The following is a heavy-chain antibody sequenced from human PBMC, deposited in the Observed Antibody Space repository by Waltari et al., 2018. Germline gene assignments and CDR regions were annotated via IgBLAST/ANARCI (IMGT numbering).Heavy chain of an antibody. J-gene: IGHJ4*02. Sequence: QLQLQESGPGLVKPSETLSLTCTVSGGSISSSSYYWGWIRQPPGKGLEWIGSIYYSGSTYYNPSRESRVTISVDTSKNQVSLELSSLRSEDTAVYYCASLGSYQDYWGQGTLVTVSS. CDR1: GGSISSSSYY. V-gene: IGHV4-39*07. CDR2: IYYSGST. CDR3: ASLGSYQDY. D-gene: IGHD1-26*01.